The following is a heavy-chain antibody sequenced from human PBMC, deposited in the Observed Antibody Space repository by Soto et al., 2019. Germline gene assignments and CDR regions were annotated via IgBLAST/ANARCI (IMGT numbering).Heavy chain of an antibody. CDR2: ISGSGGST. CDR1: GFTFISYT. CDR3: ARVYSSGWYEDY. V-gene: IGHV3-23*01. D-gene: IGHD6-19*01. Sequence: PGGSLRLSCAASGFTFISYTMSWGRQAPGKGLEWVSAISGSGGSTYYADSVKGRFTISRDNSKNTLYLQMNSLRAEDTAVYYCARVYSSGWYEDYWGQGTLVTVSS. J-gene: IGHJ4*02.